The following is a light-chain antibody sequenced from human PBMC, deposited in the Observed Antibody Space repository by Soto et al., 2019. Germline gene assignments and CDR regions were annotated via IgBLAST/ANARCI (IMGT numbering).Light chain of an antibody. CDR2: EVS. J-gene: IGLJ2*01. CDR1: SSDVGGYKY. Sequence: QSALTQPASVSGSPGQSITISCTGTSSDVGGYKYVSWYQQHPGKAPNLMIYEVSNRPPGVSNRFSGSKSGNTASLTISGLQAEDDADYYCSSYTSSSTPHVVFGGGTKLTVL. V-gene: IGLV2-14*01. CDR3: SSYTSSSTPHVV.